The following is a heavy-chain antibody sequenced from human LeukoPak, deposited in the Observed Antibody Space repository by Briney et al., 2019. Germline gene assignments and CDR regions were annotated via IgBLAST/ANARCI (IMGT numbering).Heavy chain of an antibody. V-gene: IGHV5-51*01. CDR2: IYPGDSDT. Sequence: GEPLKISCKGSGSRFTSYWIGWVRQMPGKGLEWMGIIYPGDSDTRYSPSFQGQVTISADKSISTAYLQWSSLKASDTAMYYCARYVGGDGDYYYMDVWGKGTTVTVSS. J-gene: IGHJ6*03. D-gene: IGHD2-21*01. CDR3: ARYVGGDGDYYYMDV. CDR1: GSRFTSYW.